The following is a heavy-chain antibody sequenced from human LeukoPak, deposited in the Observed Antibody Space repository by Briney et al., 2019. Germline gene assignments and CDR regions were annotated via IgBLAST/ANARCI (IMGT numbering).Heavy chain of an antibody. J-gene: IGHJ5*02. Sequence: ASVKVSCKASGYTFTSYGISWVRQAPGQGLESMGWISAYNGNTNYAQKLQGRVTMTTDTSTSTAYMELRSLRSDDTAVYYCAGTYCSGGSCHNWFDPWGQGTLVTVSS. CDR2: ISAYNGNT. D-gene: IGHD2-15*01. CDR3: AGTYCSGGSCHNWFDP. V-gene: IGHV1-18*04. CDR1: GYTFTSYG.